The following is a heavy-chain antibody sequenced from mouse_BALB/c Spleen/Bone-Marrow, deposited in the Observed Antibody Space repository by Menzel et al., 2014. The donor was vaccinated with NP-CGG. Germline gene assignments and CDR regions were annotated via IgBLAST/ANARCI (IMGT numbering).Heavy chain of an antibody. Sequence: VQMHQCGAELARPGASVKMSCKASGYTFTSYTIHWVKQRPGQGLEWIGYINPSSGYTNYNQKFKDKAALTADTSSSTAYMQLSSLTSEDSAVYYCARGGLRLPYAMEYWGQATPFTVSS. V-gene: IGHV1-4*01. CDR2: INPSSGYT. CDR3: ARGGLRLPYAMEY. CDR1: GYTFTSYT. J-gene: IGHJ4*01. D-gene: IGHD1-2*01.